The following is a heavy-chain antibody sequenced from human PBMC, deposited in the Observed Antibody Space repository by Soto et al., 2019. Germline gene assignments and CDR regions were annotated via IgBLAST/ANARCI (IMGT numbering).Heavy chain of an antibody. Sequence: SETLSLTCAVYGGSFSGYYWGWIRQPPGKGLEWIGEINHSGSTNYNPSLKSRVTISVDTSKNQFSLKLSSVTAADTAVYYCARGSYDFWSGYLSHYYYYYYMDVWGKGTTVTVSS. D-gene: IGHD3-3*01. J-gene: IGHJ6*03. V-gene: IGHV4-34*01. CDR2: INHSGST. CDR1: GGSFSGYY. CDR3: ARGSYDFWSGYLSHYYYYYYMDV.